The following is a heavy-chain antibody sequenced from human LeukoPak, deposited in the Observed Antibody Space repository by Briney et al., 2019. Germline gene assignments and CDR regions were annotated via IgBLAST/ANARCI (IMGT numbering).Heavy chain of an antibody. Sequence: PGRSLRLAFAASGFTFSSYAMHWVRQAPGKGLEWVAVISYDGSNKYYADSVKGRFTISRDNSKNTLYLQMNSLRAEDTAVYYCARAGPWYYDSSSLTDYWGQGTLVTVSS. CDR3: ARAGPWYYDSSSLTDY. D-gene: IGHD3-22*01. CDR1: GFTFSSYA. V-gene: IGHV3-30*04. J-gene: IGHJ4*02. CDR2: ISYDGSNK.